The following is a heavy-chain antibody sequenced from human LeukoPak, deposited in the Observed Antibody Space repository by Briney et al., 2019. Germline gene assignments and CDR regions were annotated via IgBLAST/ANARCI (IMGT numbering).Heavy chain of an antibody. CDR2: IIPIFGTA. J-gene: IGHJ6*02. CDR3: ARGHRGELPVNYYGMDV. Sequence: ASVKVSCKASGGTFSSYAISWVRQPPGQGLEWMGGIIPIFGTANYAQKFQGRVTITADESTSTAYMELSSLRSEDTAVYYCARGHRGELPVNYYGMDVWGQGTTVTVSS. D-gene: IGHD1-26*01. CDR1: GGTFSSYA. V-gene: IGHV1-69*13.